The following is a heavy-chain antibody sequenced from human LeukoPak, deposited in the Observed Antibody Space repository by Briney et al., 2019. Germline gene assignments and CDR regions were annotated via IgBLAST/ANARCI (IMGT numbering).Heavy chain of an antibody. CDR1: GGSISSGGYF. D-gene: IGHD3-16*02. CDR3: ARGHNYDYVWGSYRYKVDWFDP. CDR2: VYYSGST. V-gene: IGHV4-31*03. Sequence: SETLSLTCTVSGGSISSGGYFWSWIRQHPGKGLEWIGYVYYSGSTYYNPSLKSRVTISVDTSKNQFSLKLSSVTAADTAVYYCARGHNYDYVWGSYRYKVDWFDPWGQGTLVTVSS. J-gene: IGHJ5*02.